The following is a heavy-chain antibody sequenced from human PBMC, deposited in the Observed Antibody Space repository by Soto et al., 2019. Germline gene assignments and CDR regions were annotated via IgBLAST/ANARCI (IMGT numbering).Heavy chain of an antibody. J-gene: IGHJ6*03. Sequence: EVQLLESGGGLVQPGGSLRLSCAASGFTFSSYAMSWVRQAPGKGLEWVSAISGSGGSTYYADSVKGRFTISRDNSKNTLYLQMNSLRAEDTAVYYCAKVGGDIVVVPAAMPDYYYYYMDVWGKVTTVTVSS. CDR2: ISGSGGST. CDR1: GFTFSSYA. D-gene: IGHD2-2*01. CDR3: AKVGGDIVVVPAAMPDYYYYYMDV. V-gene: IGHV3-23*01.